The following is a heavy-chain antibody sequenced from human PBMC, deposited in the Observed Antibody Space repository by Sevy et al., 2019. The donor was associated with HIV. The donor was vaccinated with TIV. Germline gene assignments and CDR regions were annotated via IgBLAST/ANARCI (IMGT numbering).Heavy chain of an antibody. CDR3: ARGNTMVRGEREFDY. Sequence: ETLSLTCAVSGYSISSGYYWGWIRQPPGKGLEWIGSIYHSGSTYYNPSLKSRVTISVDTSKNQFSLKLSSVTAADTAVYYCARGNTMVRGEREFDYWGQGTLVTVSS. CDR1: GYSISSGYY. CDR2: IYHSGST. J-gene: IGHJ4*02. D-gene: IGHD3-10*01. V-gene: IGHV4-38-2*01.